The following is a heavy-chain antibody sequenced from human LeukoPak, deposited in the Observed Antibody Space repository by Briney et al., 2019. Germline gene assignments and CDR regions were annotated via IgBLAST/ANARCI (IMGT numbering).Heavy chain of an antibody. D-gene: IGHD5-24*01. CDR3: AREHRDGYNYVGYFDY. J-gene: IGHJ4*02. Sequence: SVKVSCKASGGTFSSYAISWVRQAPGQGLEWMGGIIPIFGTANYAQRFQGRVTITADESTSTAYMELSSLRSEDTAVYYCAREHRDGYNYVGYFDYWGQGTLVTVSS. CDR2: IIPIFGTA. V-gene: IGHV1-69*13. CDR1: GGTFSSYA.